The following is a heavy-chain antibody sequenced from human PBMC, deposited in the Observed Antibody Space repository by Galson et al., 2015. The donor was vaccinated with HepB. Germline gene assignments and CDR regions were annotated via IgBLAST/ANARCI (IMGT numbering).Heavy chain of an antibody. D-gene: IGHD2-8*02. CDR3: ARAVGYCTGASCQRLDY. CDR1: GFTFTSYP. Sequence: SLRLSCAASGFTFTSYPIHWVRQAPGKRLEWVAVISYDGRDTYFADSVKGRFTISRDNSKNTVYLQMNSLRPEDTAVYYCARAVGYCTGASCQRLDYWGRGSLVTVSS. V-gene: IGHV3-30*04. CDR2: ISYDGRDT. J-gene: IGHJ4*02.